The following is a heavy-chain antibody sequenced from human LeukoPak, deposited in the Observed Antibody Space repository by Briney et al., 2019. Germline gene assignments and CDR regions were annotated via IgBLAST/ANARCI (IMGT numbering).Heavy chain of an antibody. V-gene: IGHV3-21*01. CDR1: GFTFSSYS. J-gene: IGHJ6*02. CDR3: ARDSQVYYDFWSGYHNYYYYYGMDV. CDR2: ISSSSSYI. Sequence: GGSLRLSCAASGFTFSSYSMNWVRQAPGKGLEWVSSISSSSSYIYYADSVKGRFTISRDNAKNSLYLQMNSLRAEDTAVYYCARDSQVYYDFWSGYHNYYYYYGMDVWGQGTTVTVSS. D-gene: IGHD3-3*01.